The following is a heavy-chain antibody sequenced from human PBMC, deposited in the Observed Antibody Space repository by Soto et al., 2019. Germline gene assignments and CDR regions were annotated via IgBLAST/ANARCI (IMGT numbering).Heavy chain of an antibody. CDR3: ARLRRDWGEAFDL. D-gene: IGHD3-16*01. Sequence: QVQLVQSGADVKKPGSSVKVSCKTSGGSFGSSAISWVRQAPAQGLEWMGEIIPVFDKANYAQNFQGRLTITADELTGTVFMELSSLRSEDTAVYFCARLRRDWGEAFDLWGLGHSSPSLQ. CDR2: IIPVFDKA. CDR1: GGSFGSSA. J-gene: IGHJ3*01. V-gene: IGHV1-69*01.